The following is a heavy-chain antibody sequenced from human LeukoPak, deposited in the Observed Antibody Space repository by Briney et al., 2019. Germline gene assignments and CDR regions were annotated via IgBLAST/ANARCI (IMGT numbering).Heavy chain of an antibody. J-gene: IGHJ4*02. CDR2: ISDTGKT. D-gene: IGHD3-3*01. V-gene: IGHV4-59*01. CDR1: GASLSDYY. CDR3: VTGYYEPFDN. Sequence: SETLSLTCNVSGASLSDYYWGWIRQSPAKGLEWLGYISDTGKTDYNPSLNSRGTLSLDTPKNQFSLRLASVTAADTAVYYCVTGYYEPFDNWGQGTLVTVSS.